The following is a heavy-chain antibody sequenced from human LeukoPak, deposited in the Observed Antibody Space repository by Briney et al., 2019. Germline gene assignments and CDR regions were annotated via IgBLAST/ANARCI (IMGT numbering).Heavy chain of an antibody. V-gene: IGHV1-69*06. D-gene: IGHD3-10*01. Sequence: ASVKVSCKASGGTFNNYAISWVRQAPGQGLEWMGGIIPIFATPNYAQKFQGRVTITADKSTSTAYMELSSLRSEDTAVYYCATPGRYYYGSGSYYKGLNYYMDVWGKGTTVTVSS. CDR1: GGTFNNYA. CDR3: ATPGRYYYGSGSYYKGLNYYMDV. CDR2: IIPIFATP. J-gene: IGHJ6*03.